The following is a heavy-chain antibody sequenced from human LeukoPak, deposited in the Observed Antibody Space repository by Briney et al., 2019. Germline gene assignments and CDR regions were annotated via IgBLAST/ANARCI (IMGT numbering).Heavy chain of an antibody. D-gene: IGHD5/OR15-5a*01. J-gene: IGHJ4*02. CDR3: ARESAVNGWTSVHFDN. CDR1: GFTFSSFS. CDR2: ISSDGSTK. Sequence: GRSLRLSCAASGFTFSSFSMHWVRQAPGKGLEWMSVISSDGSTKFFADSVKGRFTISRDNSKSTLYLQMNSLRADDTAVYYCARESAVNGWTSVHFDNWGQGTLVTVSS. V-gene: IGHV3-30*14.